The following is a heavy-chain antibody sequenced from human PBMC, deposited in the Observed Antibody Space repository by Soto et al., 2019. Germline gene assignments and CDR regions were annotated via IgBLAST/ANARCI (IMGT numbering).Heavy chain of an antibody. J-gene: IGHJ5*02. CDR3: ARETYGDYVGYFDP. CDR2: IYYSGST. Sequence: PSETLSLTCTVSGGSITSSSYYWDWIRQPPGKGLEWIGSIYYSGSTYYNPSLKSRVTISVDTSKKQFSLKLSSVTAADTAVYYCARETYGDYVGYFDPWGQGTLVTVSS. D-gene: IGHD4-17*01. V-gene: IGHV4-39*07. CDR1: GGSITSSSYY.